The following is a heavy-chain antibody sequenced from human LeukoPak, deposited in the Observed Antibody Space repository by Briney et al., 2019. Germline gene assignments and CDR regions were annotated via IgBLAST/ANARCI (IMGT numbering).Heavy chain of an antibody. CDR1: GFTFSKSW. D-gene: IGHD6-19*01. CDR3: ATKQWLAPPPDS. Sequence: PGGSLRLSCAASGFTFSKSWMLWVRQALGKGLESVSRINTDGTVTTYADSVKGRFTVSRDNADNTMFLQMNSVRDEDTAVYYCATKQWLAPPPDSWGQGTPVTVSS. J-gene: IGHJ4*02. V-gene: IGHV3-74*01. CDR2: INTDGTVT.